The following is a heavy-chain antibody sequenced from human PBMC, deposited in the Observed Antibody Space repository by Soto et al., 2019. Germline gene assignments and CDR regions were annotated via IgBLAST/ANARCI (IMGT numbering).Heavy chain of an antibody. Sequence: GGSLRLSCAASGFTFSSYSMNWVRQAPGKGLEWVSSISSSSSYIYYADSVKGRFTISRDNAKNSLYLQMNSLRVEDTAVYYCARASIGVAGPTYGMDVWGQGPTVTVSS. CDR2: ISSSSSYI. CDR1: GFTFSSYS. CDR3: ARASIGVAGPTYGMDV. V-gene: IGHV3-21*01. J-gene: IGHJ6*02. D-gene: IGHD6-19*01.